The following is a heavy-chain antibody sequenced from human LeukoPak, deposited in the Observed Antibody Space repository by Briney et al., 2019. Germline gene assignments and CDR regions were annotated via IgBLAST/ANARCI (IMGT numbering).Heavy chain of an antibody. CDR1: GGTFSSYA. CDR2: ITPIFGTA. D-gene: IGHD6-6*01. Sequence: SVKVSCKASGGTFSSYAISWVRQAPGQGLEWMGRITPIFGTANYAQKFQGRVTITTDESTSTAYMELSSLRSEDTAVYYCARGGEYSSSFLDYYYYYMDVWGKGTTATVSS. J-gene: IGHJ6*03. V-gene: IGHV1-69*05. CDR3: ARGGEYSSSFLDYYYYYMDV.